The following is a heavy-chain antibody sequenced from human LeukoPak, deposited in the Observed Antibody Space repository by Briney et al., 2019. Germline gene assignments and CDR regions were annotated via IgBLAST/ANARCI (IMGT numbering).Heavy chain of an antibody. V-gene: IGHV3-11*05. CDR3: ARVHLLDTASYYFDY. CDR2: ISSSSSYT. J-gene: IGHJ4*02. D-gene: IGHD5-18*01. Sequence: PGGSLRLSCAASGFTFSDYYMSWIRQAPGKGLEWVSYISSSSSYTNYADSVKGRFTISRDNAKNSLYLQMNSLRAEDTAVYYCARVHLLDTASYYFDYWGQGTLVTVSS. CDR1: GFTFSDYY.